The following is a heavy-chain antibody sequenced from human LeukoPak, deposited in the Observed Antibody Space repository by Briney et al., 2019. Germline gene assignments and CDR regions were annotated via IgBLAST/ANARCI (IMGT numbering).Heavy chain of an antibody. CDR3: ARDLIWFGELLLDY. CDR2: ISYDGSNK. J-gene: IGHJ4*02. V-gene: IGHV3-30*04. Sequence: GRSLRLSCAASGFTFSSYAMHWVRQAPGKGLEWVAVISYDGSNKYYAGSVKGRFTISRDNSKNTLYLQMNSLRAEDTAVYYCARDLIWFGELLLDYWGQGTLVTVSS. CDR1: GFTFSSYA. D-gene: IGHD3-10*01.